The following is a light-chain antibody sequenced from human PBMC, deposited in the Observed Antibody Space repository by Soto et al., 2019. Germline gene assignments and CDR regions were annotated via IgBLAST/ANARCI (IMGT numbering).Light chain of an antibody. V-gene: IGKV3D-15*01. J-gene: IGKJ1*01. Sequence: EVVMTQSPATLSVFPGESATLSCRASQSVSSDLAWYQQKPGQPPRLLIYDAVTRDADIPARFRGSGSGTDLTLTISSLKSEDFATYYCQQYQKRPETFGQGTKVEIK. CDR1: QSVSSD. CDR2: DAV. CDR3: QQYQKRPET.